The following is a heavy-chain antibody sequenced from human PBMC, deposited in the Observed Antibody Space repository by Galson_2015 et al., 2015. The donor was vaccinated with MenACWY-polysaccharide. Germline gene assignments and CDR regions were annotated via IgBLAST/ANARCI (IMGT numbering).Heavy chain of an antibody. J-gene: IGHJ4*02. CDR3: ARGPRYTDYSGGQSYFDH. V-gene: IGHV3-53*01. Sequence: SLRLSCAVSGFTVRTYYMSWVRQTPAKGLEWVAVLYNGDATYYADSVKGRFTISRDSSKNSLSLQMNSLRAEDTAVYYCARGPRYTDYSGGQSYFDHWGQGTLVAVSS. CDR1: GFTVRTYY. CDR2: LYNGDAT. D-gene: IGHD2-15*01.